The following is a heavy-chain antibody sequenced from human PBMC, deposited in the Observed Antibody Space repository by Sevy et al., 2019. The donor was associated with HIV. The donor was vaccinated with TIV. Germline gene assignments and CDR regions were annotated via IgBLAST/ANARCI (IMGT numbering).Heavy chain of an antibody. CDR2: LKRKRDGGTL. CDR3: RRCEESHYKFDD. CDR1: GFTFGDYG. V-gene: IGHV3-49*04. Sequence: GGSLRLSCTASGFTFGDYGLSWVRQAPGKGLEWIAFLKRKRDGGTLDHAASVKGRFTISRDDSKNIAYLQMNDLQTEKSAINTCRRCEESHYKFDDWGRGTLVTVSS. D-gene: IGHD2-21*02. J-gene: IGHJ4*02.